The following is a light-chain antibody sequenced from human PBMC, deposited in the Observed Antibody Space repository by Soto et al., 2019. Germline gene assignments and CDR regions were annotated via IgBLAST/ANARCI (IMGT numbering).Light chain of an antibody. CDR1: NSDVGGYNY. Sequence: QSALTQPASVSGSPGQSIAISCTGTNSDVGGYNYVSWYQQFPGKAPQLLIYEVSVRPSGISNRFSGSKSDNTASLTISGLQAEDEAVYYCSSFERSGTRVIGGGTKVTVL. CDR2: EVS. J-gene: IGLJ3*02. CDR3: SSFERSGTRV. V-gene: IGLV2-14*01.